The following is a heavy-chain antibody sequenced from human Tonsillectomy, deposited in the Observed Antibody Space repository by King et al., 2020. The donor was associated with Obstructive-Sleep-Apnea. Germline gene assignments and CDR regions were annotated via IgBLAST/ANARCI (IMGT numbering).Heavy chain of an antibody. CDR3: ARDSPLDY. V-gene: IGHV3-30*04. CDR1: GFTFSSYA. Sequence: VQLVESGGGVVQPGRSLRLSCAASGFTFSSYAMHWVRQAPGKGLEWVAVLSYDGRYKYYADSVKGRFTISRDNSKNTLYLQMNSLRAEDTAVYYCARDSPLDYWGQGTLVTVSS. J-gene: IGHJ4*02. CDR2: LSYDGRYK.